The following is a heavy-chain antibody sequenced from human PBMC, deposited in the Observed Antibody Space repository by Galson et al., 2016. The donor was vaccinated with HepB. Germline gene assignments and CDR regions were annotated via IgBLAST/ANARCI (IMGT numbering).Heavy chain of an antibody. Sequence: CAISGDSVTSDNTCWNWIRQSPSRGLEWLGRTYYRSKWVNDYADSVKSRITVTSDTSKNQFSLQLDSVTPDDTATYFCTRGYMQNGMNVWGQGTTVTV. D-gene: IGHD5-24*01. CDR2: TYYRSKWVN. CDR1: GDSVTSDNTC. J-gene: IGHJ6*02. V-gene: IGHV6-1*01. CDR3: TRGYMQNGMNV.